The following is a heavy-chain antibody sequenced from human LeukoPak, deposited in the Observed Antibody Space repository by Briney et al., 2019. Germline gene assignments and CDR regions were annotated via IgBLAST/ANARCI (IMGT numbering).Heavy chain of an antibody. Sequence: PSETLSLTCAVSGGSINSAGYSWSWIRQPPGKALDYIGHIYHTGSTYYNPSLKSRVTISMDRTRNQFSLKLTSVTAADTAVYYCARDAGYCSGGSCLRGWFDPWGQGMLVTVSS. D-gene: IGHD2-15*01. CDR1: GGSINSAGYS. J-gene: IGHJ5*02. CDR3: ARDAGYCSGGSCLRGWFDP. CDR2: IYHTGST. V-gene: IGHV4-30-2*01.